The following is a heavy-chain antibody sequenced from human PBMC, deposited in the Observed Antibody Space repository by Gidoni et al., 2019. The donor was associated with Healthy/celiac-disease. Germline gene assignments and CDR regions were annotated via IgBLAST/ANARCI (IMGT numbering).Heavy chain of an antibody. CDR3: ARGRKQLRGYYYYYYMDV. CDR1: GGSFSGYY. Sequence: QVQLQQWRAGLLKPSETLSLTCAVYGGSFSGYYWSWIRQPQGKGLEWIGEINHSGSTNYNPSLKSRVTISVDTSKNQFSLKLSSVTAADTAVYYCARGRKQLRGYYYYYYMDVWGKGTTVTVSS. CDR2: INHSGST. J-gene: IGHJ6*03. V-gene: IGHV4-34*01. D-gene: IGHD1-1*01.